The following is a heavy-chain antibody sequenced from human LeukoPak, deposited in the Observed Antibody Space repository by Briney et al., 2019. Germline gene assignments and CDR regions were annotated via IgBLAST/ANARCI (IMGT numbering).Heavy chain of an antibody. V-gene: IGHV1-18*01. CDR3: ARSAPVPTYYYDSSGYDEFDY. J-gene: IGHJ4*02. CDR2: ISAYNGNT. Sequence: GASVKVSCKASGYTFTSYGISWVRQAPGQGLEWMGWISAYNGNTNYAQKLQGRVTMTTDTSTSTAYMELRSLRSDDTAVYYCARSAPVPTYYYDSSGYDEFDYWGQETLVTVSS. CDR1: GYTFTSYG. D-gene: IGHD3-22*01.